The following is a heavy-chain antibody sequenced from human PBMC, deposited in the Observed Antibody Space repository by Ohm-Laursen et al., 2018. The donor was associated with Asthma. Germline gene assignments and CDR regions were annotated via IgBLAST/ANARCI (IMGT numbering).Heavy chain of an antibody. D-gene: IGHD2-2*01. J-gene: IGHJ4*02. CDR2: IKPDGSQT. V-gene: IGHV3-7*01. CDR1: GFTFSRYS. Sequence: SLRLSCTASGFTFSRYSMNWVRQAPGKGLQWLAFIKPDGSQTYYADSMEGRFSISRDNSKNSLYLQMSSLRGEDTAIYYCATLSWYASQYWGQGTLVTVSS. CDR3: ATLSWYASQY.